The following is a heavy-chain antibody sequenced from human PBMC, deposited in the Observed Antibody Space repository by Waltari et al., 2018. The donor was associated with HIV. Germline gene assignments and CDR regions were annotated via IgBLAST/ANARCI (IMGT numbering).Heavy chain of an antibody. D-gene: IGHD3-9*01. CDR2: IYHSGRL. CDR3: ARERGGYDILTGYWEVDV. J-gene: IGHJ6*02. Sequence: QVQLQESGPGLVKPSETLSLTCAVSDYSISSGYYWGWIRKPPGKGLEWIGSIYHSGRLYTNTALKCRGTISVDTSKKQFSRKLSSVTAADTAVYYCARERGGYDILTGYWEVDVWGQGTTVTVSS. V-gene: IGHV4-38-2*02. CDR1: DYSISSGYY.